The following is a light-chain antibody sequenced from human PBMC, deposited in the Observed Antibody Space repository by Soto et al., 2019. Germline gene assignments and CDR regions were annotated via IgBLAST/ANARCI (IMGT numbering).Light chain of an antibody. CDR2: DVS. Sequence: AIQLTQSPSSLSASVGDRVTITCRASQGIGSSTFAWYQQKAGKAPTLLIYDVSNLQRGVPTRFSGSGSGTDFSRTTSSLQPEDFATYYCQQFDTYPLTCGQGTRLDIK. CDR1: QGIGSST. V-gene: IGKV1-13*02. J-gene: IGKJ5*01. CDR3: QQFDTYPLT.